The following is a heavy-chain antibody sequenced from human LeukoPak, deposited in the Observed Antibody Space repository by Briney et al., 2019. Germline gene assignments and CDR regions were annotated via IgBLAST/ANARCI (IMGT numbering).Heavy chain of an antibody. J-gene: IGHJ3*01. CDR2: IKQDGSEK. CDR1: GFTFSSYW. Sequence: GGSLRLSCAASGFTFSSYWMSWVRQAPGKGLEWVANIKQDGSEKYYVDSVKGRFTISRDNAKNSLYLQMNSLRAEDTAVYYCAKVRWGGYCSSSSCDAFDVWGQGTMVTVSS. D-gene: IGHD2-2*01. CDR3: AKVRWGGYCSSSSCDAFDV. V-gene: IGHV3-7*03.